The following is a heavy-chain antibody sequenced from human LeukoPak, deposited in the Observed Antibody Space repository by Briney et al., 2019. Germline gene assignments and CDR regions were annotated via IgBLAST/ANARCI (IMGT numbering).Heavy chain of an antibody. CDR1: GFTFSTYW. D-gene: IGHD1/OR15-1a*01. CDR2: IRTDGTIT. J-gene: IGHJ6*03. CDR3: AREGTGSYMDV. V-gene: IGHV3-74*01. Sequence: PGGSLRLSCVVSGFTFSTYWMHWVRQAPGKGLVWVSRIRTDGTITTYADSVKGRFSISRDNAKNTLYLQVNSLRVEDTAVYYCAREGTGSYMDVWGKGTTVTVSS.